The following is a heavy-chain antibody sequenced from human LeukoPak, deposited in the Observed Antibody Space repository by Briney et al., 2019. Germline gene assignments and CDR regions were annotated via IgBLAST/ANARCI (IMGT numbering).Heavy chain of an antibody. V-gene: IGHV4-59*01. D-gene: IGHD2-15*01. Sequence: PSETLSLTCTVSGGSISSYYWSWIRQPPGKGLEWIGYICYSGSTNYNPSLKSRVTISVDTSKNQFSLKLSSVTAADTAVYYCARRVVVAGGIDYWGQGTLVTVSS. CDR2: ICYSGST. CDR3: ARRVVVAGGIDY. J-gene: IGHJ4*02. CDR1: GGSISSYY.